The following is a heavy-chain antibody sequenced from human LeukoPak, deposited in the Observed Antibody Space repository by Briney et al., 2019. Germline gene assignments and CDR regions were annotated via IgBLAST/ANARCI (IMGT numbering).Heavy chain of an antibody. CDR3: ARGDGSGSYYYDSSGYYDY. CDR1: GFTFSSYD. CDR2: IGTAGDT. D-gene: IGHD3-22*01. V-gene: IGHV3-13*01. J-gene: IGHJ4*02. Sequence: PGGSLRLSCAASGFTFSSYDMHWVRQATGKGLEWVSAIGTAGDTYYPGSVKGRFTISRENAKNSLYLQMNSLRAGDTAVYYCARGDGSGSYYYDSSGYYDYWGQGTLVTVSS.